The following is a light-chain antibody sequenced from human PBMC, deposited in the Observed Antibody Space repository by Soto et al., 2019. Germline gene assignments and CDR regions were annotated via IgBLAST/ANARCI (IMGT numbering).Light chain of an antibody. V-gene: IGLV4-69*01. CDR2: LNNDGSH. J-gene: IGLJ2*01. CDR1: SGHSSYA. CDR3: QTWGTGFQF. Sequence: QPVLTQSPSASASLGASVKLTCTLSSGHSSYAIALHQKQPGKGPRYLMDLNNDGSHTKGDGIPDRFSGSSSGADRYLIISSLQSEDEADYYCQTWGTGFQFFGGGTKLTVL.